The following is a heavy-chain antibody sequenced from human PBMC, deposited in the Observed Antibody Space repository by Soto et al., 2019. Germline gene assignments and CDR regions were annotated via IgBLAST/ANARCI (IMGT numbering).Heavy chain of an antibody. V-gene: IGHV1-69*01. D-gene: IGHD3-3*01. CDR1: GGTFSSYA. CDR2: IIPIFGTA. Sequence: QVQLVQSGAEVKKPGSSVKVSCKASGGTFSSYAISWVRQAPGQGLEWMGGIIPIFGTANYAQKFQGRVTITADESTSTAYMELSSLRSEDTAVYYCARDPRYYDVALRAFDIWGQGTMVTVSS. CDR3: ARDPRYYDVALRAFDI. J-gene: IGHJ3*02.